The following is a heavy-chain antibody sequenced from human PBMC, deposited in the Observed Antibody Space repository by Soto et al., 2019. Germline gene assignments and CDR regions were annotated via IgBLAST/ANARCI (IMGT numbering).Heavy chain of an antibody. CDR1: GDSISSTPYY. Sequence: SETLSLTCTVSGDSISSTPYYWGWIRHPPGKGLEWIGTIFSSGKTYYNPSLKSRVTISEDTSKRQFSLKLSSVTAAVTAVYYCARLDDYNNCFDYWGQGTLVTVSS. CDR2: IFSSGKT. D-gene: IGHD4-4*01. V-gene: IGHV4-39*01. J-gene: IGHJ4*02. CDR3: ARLDDYNNCFDY.